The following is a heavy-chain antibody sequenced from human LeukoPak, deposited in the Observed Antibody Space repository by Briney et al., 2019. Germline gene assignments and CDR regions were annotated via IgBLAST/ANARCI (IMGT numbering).Heavy chain of an antibody. D-gene: IGHD6-19*01. CDR3: ARAESVAVPYYYYYYVDV. J-gene: IGHJ6*03. Sequence: PSETLSLTCTVSGGSISSYYWSWIRQPPGKGLEWIGYIYYSGSTNYNPSLKSRVTISVDTSKNQFSLKLSSVTAADTAVYYCARAESVAVPYYYYYYVDVWGKGTTVTVSS. CDR2: IYYSGST. V-gene: IGHV4-59*01. CDR1: GGSISSYY.